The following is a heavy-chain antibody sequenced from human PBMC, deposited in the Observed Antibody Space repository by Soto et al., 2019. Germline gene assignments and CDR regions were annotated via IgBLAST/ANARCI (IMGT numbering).Heavy chain of an antibody. CDR1: NGPISSIGHY. Sequence: PSETLSLTSTVPNGPISSIGHYWRWISQLPGKGLEWIVYMYHSGGAYYNPSLQSRLSISLDTSKSQFSLKLTSVTAPDTAVYYCARDLRLQPPGDYYGMDVWGQGTTVTVSS. CDR3: ARDLRLQPPGDYYGMDV. D-gene: IGHD2-21*02. CDR2: MYHSGGA. J-gene: IGHJ6*02. V-gene: IGHV4-31*03.